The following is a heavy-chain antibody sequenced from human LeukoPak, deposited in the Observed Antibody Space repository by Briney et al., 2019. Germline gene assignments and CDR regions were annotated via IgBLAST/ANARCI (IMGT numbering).Heavy chain of an antibody. Sequence: SETLSLTCAVYGGSLSGYYWSWIRQPPGEGLEWIGEVTHTGGTNYNPSLKSRVTISLDTFKNQFSLKLTSVTAADTAVFYCARLDIGDSGNPNWFDPWGQGTLVTVSS. D-gene: IGHD5-12*01. CDR2: VTHTGGT. V-gene: IGHV4-34*01. CDR1: GGSLSGYY. J-gene: IGHJ5*02. CDR3: ARLDIGDSGNPNWFDP.